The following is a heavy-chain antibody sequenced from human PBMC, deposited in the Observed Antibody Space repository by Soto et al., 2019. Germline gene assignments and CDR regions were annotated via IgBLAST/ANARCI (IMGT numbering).Heavy chain of an antibody. D-gene: IGHD3-22*01. J-gene: IGHJ6*02. CDR3: ARNPLSHYYDSSGQNFYYYYGMDV. CDR1: GFTFSSYA. Sequence: QVQLVESGGGVVQPGRSLRLSCAASGFTFSSYAMHWVRQAPGKGLEWVAVISYDGSNKYYADSVKGRFTISRDNSKNTLYLQMNSLRAEDTAVYYCARNPLSHYYDSSGQNFYYYYGMDVWGQGTTVTVSS. CDR2: ISYDGSNK. V-gene: IGHV3-30-3*01.